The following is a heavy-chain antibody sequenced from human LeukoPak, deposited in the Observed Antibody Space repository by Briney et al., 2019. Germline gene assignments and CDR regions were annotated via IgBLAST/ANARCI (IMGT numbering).Heavy chain of an antibody. V-gene: IGHV1-2*02. Sequence: ASVKVSCKASGYTFTENYMHWVRQGPGQGLEWMGEIHSNSGGTRYAQRFQGRVTMTRDTSISTVYMELSSLTSDDSAVYYCARDPPSDPSVSFDYWGQGSLVTVSS. CDR3: ARDPPSDPSVSFDY. D-gene: IGHD5-24*01. CDR2: IHSNSGGT. J-gene: IGHJ4*02. CDR1: GYTFTENY.